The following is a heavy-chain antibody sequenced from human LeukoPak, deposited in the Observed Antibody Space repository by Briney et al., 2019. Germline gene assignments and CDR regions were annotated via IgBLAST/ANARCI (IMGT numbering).Heavy chain of an antibody. CDR1: GGSFSGYY. CDR2: INHSGST. V-gene: IGHV4-34*01. D-gene: IGHD3-10*01. Sequence: NPSETLSLTCAVYGGSFSGYYWSWIRQPPGKGLEWIGEINHSGSTNYNPSLKSQVTISVDTSKNQFSLKLSSVTAADTAVYYCARGPRGYGSGRKGCLDYWGQGTLVTVSS. CDR3: ARGPRGYGSGRKGCLDY. J-gene: IGHJ4*02.